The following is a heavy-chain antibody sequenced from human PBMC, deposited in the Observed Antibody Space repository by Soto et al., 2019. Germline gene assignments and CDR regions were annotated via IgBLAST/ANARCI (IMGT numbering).Heavy chain of an antibody. CDR1: GFTFSSYA. V-gene: IGHV3-23*01. Sequence: EVQLLESGGGLVQPGGSLRLSCAASGFTFSSYAMSWVRQAPGKGLEWVSAISGSGGSTYYADSVKGRFTISRDNSKNTLYLQMNSLRAEDTAVYYCARAPARYCSGGSCLGWFDPWGQGTLVTVSS. J-gene: IGHJ5*02. CDR2: ISGSGGST. D-gene: IGHD2-15*01. CDR3: ARAPARYCSGGSCLGWFDP.